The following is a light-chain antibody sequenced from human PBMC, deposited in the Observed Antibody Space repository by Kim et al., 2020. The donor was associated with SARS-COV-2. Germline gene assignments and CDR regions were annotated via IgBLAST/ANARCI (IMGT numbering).Light chain of an antibody. CDR1: KLGDKY. V-gene: IGLV3-1*01. CDR3: QAWDSSTSVV. J-gene: IGLJ2*01. Sequence: SPGQTASITCSGDKLGDKYACWYQQKPGHSPVLVIYQDNKRPSGIPERFSGSNSGNTATLIISGTQAMDEADYYCQAWDSSTSVVFGGGTQLTVL. CDR2: QDN.